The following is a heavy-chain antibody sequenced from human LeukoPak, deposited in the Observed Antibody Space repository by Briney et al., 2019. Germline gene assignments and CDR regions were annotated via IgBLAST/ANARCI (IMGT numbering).Heavy chain of an antibody. V-gene: IGHV3-48*04. CDR1: GFTFSTYS. CDR3: ARVRGYSYGTDY. J-gene: IGHJ4*02. CDR2: ISSSNSAI. Sequence: GGSLRLSCAASGFTFSTYSMNWVRQAPGKGLEWVSYISSSNSAIYYADPVKGRFTISRDNAKNPLYLQMNSLRAEDTAVYYCARVRGYSYGTDYWGQGTLVTVSS. D-gene: IGHD5-18*01.